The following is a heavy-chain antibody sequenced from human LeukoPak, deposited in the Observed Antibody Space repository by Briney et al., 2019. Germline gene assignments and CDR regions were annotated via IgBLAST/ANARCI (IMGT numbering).Heavy chain of an antibody. CDR1: GYTFTDNY. V-gene: IGHV1-2*02. CDR3: GRVAYCGSGCYYYFDY. Sequence: GASVKVSCKASGYTFTDNYIHWVRQAPGQGLEWMGWINPRSGGTSYGQKFQGRVTVTRDTSISTAYMELSSLTSDDTAVYYCGRVAYCGSGCYYYFDYWGQGTLVTVP. D-gene: IGHD2-21*02. CDR2: INPRSGGT. J-gene: IGHJ4*02.